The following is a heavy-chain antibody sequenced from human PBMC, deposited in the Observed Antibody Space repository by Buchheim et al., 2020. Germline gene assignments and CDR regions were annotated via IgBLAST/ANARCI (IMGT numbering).Heavy chain of an antibody. V-gene: IGHV1-46*01. CDR3: ARALGGASSHAVARMGMDV. CDR1: GYTFTSYY. CDR2: INPSGGST. D-gene: IGHD6-19*01. J-gene: IGHJ6*02. Sequence: QVQLVQSGAEVKKPGASVKVSCKASGYTFTSYYMHWVRQAPGQGLEWMGIINPSGGSTSYAQTFQGRVTMTRDTSTSTLYMELSSLISDDTAGYYCARALGGASSHAVARMGMDVWGQGTT.